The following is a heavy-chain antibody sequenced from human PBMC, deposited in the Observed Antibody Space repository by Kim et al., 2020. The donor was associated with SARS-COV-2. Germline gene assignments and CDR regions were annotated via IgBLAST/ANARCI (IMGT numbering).Heavy chain of an antibody. J-gene: IGHJ6*02. D-gene: IGHD2-8*01. Sequence: GGSLRLSCAASGFTSSSYWMHWVRQAPGKGLVWVSRINSDGSSTSYADSVKGRFTISRDNAKNTLYLQMNSLRAGDTAVYYCARYDIQDLGMDVWGQGTTVTVSS. V-gene: IGHV3-74*01. CDR2: INSDGSST. CDR1: GFTSSSYW. CDR3: ARYDIQDLGMDV.